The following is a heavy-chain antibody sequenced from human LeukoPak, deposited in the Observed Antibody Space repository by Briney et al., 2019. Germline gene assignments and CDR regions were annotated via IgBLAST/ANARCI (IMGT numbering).Heavy chain of an antibody. CDR1: GFSFSSYW. J-gene: IGHJ4*02. V-gene: IGHV3-7*01. CDR3: ATSRSLDY. CDR2: IKQDGSEK. Sequence: GGSLRLSCAASGFSFSSYWMSWVRQTPGQGLEGVANIKQDGSEKYYVDSVKGRFTVSRDNAKNSLYLQMNSLRAEDTALYFCATSRSLDYWGQGTLVTVSS.